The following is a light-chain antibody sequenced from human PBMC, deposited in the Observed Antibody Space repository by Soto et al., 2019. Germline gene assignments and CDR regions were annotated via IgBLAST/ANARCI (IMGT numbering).Light chain of an antibody. V-gene: IGKV1-5*01. Sequence: DIQMTQSPSTLSASVGDRVTITCRASQSISSWLAWYQQKPGKAPKLXXYDASSLESGVPSRFSGSGSGTELTLTISSLQPDDFATYYCQQYNSYSPWTFGQGTKVDIK. CDR3: QQYNSYSPWT. CDR2: DAS. CDR1: QSISSW. J-gene: IGKJ1*01.